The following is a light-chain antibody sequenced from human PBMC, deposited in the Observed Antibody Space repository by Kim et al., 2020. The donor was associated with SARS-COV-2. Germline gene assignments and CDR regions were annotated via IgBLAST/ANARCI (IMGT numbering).Light chain of an antibody. J-gene: IGKJ1*01. V-gene: IGKV3-15*01. Sequence: VSPGERATLSCRASQSVSTKLAWYQQEPGQAPRLLIYSASARATGIPARFSGSGSETEFTLTISSLQSEDFTVYYCQQYNNWPPRFGQGTKVEIK. CDR1: QSVSTK. CDR2: SAS. CDR3: QQYNNWPPR.